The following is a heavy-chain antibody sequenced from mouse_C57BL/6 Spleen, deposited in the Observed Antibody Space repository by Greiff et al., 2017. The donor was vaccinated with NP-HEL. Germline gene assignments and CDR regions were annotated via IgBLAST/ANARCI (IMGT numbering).Heavy chain of an antibody. CDR1: GYTFTDYY. V-gene: IGHV1-76*01. Sequence: QVQLKESGAELVRPGASVKLSCKASGYTFTDYYINWVKQRPGQGLEWIARIYPGSGNTYYNEKFKGKATLTAEKSSSTAYMQLSSLTSEDSAVYFCARRGSLYSNYGFAYWGQGTLVTVSA. CDR2: IYPGSGNT. CDR3: ARRGSLYSNYGFAY. J-gene: IGHJ3*01. D-gene: IGHD2-5*01.